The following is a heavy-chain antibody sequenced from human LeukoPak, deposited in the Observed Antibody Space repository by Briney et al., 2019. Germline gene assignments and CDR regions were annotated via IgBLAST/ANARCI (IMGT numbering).Heavy chain of an antibody. CDR3: AKDPTWFGESPNY. CDR1: GFTFSSYA. Sequence: GKSLRLSCAASGFTFSSYAIHWVLQAPAKGLDRVAVISYDGSNKYYADSVKGRFTISRDNSNNTLYLQMNSLRAEDTAVYYCAKDPTWFGESPNYWGQGTLVTVSS. D-gene: IGHD3-10*01. J-gene: IGHJ4*02. CDR2: ISYDGSNK. V-gene: IGHV3-30-3*01.